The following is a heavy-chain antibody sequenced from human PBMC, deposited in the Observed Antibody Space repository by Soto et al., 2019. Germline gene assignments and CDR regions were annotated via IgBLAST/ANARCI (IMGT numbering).Heavy chain of an antibody. CDR2: IFSGDNT. J-gene: IGHJ5*02. V-gene: IGHV3-66*01. D-gene: IGHD2-21*02. CDR3: ATGLTLPVRPSFDT. Sequence: EVQLVESGGGLVQPGRSLRLSCAASGFTFDDYAMHWVRQAPGKGLEWVSVIFSGDNTYYSDSVKGRFTISRDNSKNTVYLQMNRLRGDDTAVYFCATGLTLPVRPSFDTWGQGTLLTVSS. CDR1: GFTFDDYA.